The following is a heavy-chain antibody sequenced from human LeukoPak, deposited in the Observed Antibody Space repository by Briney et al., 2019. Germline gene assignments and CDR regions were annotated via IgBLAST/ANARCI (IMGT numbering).Heavy chain of an antibody. D-gene: IGHD4-17*01. CDR1: GGSISSYY. CDR2: MSTSGSI. Sequence: PSETLSLTCTVSGGSISSYYWSWIRQPAGKGLEWIGRMSTSGSINYNPSLKSRVTMSLDTSQNQFSLKLSSVTAADTAVYYCARTFQAPSYGDSDSRTKYPYSMDVWGQGTMVAVSS. CDR3: ARTFQAPSYGDSDSRTKYPYSMDV. J-gene: IGHJ6*02. V-gene: IGHV4-4*07.